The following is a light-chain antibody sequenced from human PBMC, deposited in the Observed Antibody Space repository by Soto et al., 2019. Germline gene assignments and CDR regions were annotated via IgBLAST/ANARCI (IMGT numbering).Light chain of an antibody. V-gene: IGKV3-20*01. CDR3: QQFDSSRVYS. J-gene: IGKJ2*03. CDR1: QSVTSTY. Sequence: EMVLTQSPVTLSLSPGERATLSYRASQSVTSTYLAWYQQKPGQSPRLIIYGGSTRASGFPDRFSGGGSGTDFTLTISRLEPEDSAVYYCHCQQFDSSRVYSFGQGTKLEI. CDR2: GGS.